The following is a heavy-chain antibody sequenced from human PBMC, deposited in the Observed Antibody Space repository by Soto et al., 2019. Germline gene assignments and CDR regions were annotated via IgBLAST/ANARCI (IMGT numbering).Heavy chain of an antibody. CDR3: AKRGRGAVAFDY. V-gene: IGHV3-23*01. J-gene: IGHJ4*01. CDR1: GFTFSNYA. CDR2: ISGSGGST. D-gene: IGHD3-16*01. Sequence: EVQLLESGGGLVQPGGSLRLSCAASGFTFSNYAMSWVRQAPGEGLEWVSVISGSGGSTYYADSVKGRFTISRDNSKNKVYLQMNSLRAEDTALYYCAKRGRGAVAFDYWGQGTLVTVSS.